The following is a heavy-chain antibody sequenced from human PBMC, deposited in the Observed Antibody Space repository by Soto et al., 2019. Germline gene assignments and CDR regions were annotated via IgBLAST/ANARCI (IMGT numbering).Heavy chain of an antibody. CDR3: AHTRGYDGSGYSHFDY. D-gene: IGHD3-22*01. CDR1: GFSLSTRGVG. V-gene: IGHV2-5*02. Sequence: QITLKESGPTLVKPTQPLTLTCTFSGFSLSTRGVGVGWIRQPPGKALEWLALIYWDDDKRYSPSLKNRLTITRDTSKNQVVLKMSNMDSVDTATYYFAHTRGYDGSGYSHFDYWGQGTVVTVSS. J-gene: IGHJ4*02. CDR2: IYWDDDK.